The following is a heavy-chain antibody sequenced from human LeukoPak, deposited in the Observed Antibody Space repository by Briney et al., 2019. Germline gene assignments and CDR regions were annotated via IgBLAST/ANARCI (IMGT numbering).Heavy chain of an antibody. Sequence: SVKVSCKASGGTFSSYAISWVRQAPGQGLEWMGGIIPIFGTANYAQKFQGRVTITADESTSTAYMELSSLRSEDTAVYYCATNGYSSSWYGYFDPWGQGTLVTVSS. V-gene: IGHV1-69*13. CDR1: GGTFSSYA. CDR2: IIPIFGTA. J-gene: IGHJ5*02. D-gene: IGHD6-13*01. CDR3: ATNGYSSSWYGYFDP.